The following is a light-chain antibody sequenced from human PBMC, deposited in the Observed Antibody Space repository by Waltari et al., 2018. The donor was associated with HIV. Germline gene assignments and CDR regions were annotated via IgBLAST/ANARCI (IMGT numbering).Light chain of an antibody. V-gene: IGLV2-14*03. Sequence: QSALTQPASVSGSPRQSITISCTGTSNDVCGYNYVSWYQQHPCKAPKLMVYDVSNRPPGLSDRFSGSTSGNTASLTSSGLQAEDEADYYCSSYTSSSTPYVFGTGTNVTVL. CDR2: DVS. CDR1: SNDVCGYNY. CDR3: SSYTSSSTPYV. J-gene: IGLJ1*01.